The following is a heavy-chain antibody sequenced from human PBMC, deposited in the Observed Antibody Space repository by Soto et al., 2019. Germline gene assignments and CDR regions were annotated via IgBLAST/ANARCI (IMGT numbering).Heavy chain of an antibody. J-gene: IGHJ6*02. CDR3: ARDKGYEIEYYHHGMDF. CDR1: GFTFSSYS. CDR2: INSSSSYI. Sequence: LTCAASGFTFSSYSMNWVRQAPGKGLEWVSSINSSSSYIYYADSVKGRFTIFRDKAKNSLYLKMNSLRAEDTAVYYCARDKGYEIEYYHHGMDFWGQGTTVTVSS. V-gene: IGHV3-21*01. D-gene: IGHD5-12*01.